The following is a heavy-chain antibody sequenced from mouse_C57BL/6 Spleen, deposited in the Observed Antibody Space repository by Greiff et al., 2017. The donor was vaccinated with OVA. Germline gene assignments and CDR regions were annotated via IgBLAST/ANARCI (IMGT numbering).Heavy chain of an antibody. V-gene: IGHV1-52*01. CDR2: TDPSDSET. Sequence: QVQLQQPGAELVRPGSSVKLSCKASGYTFTSYWMHWVKQRPIQGLEWIGNTDPSDSETHYNQKFKDKATLTVDKSSSTAYMQLSSLTSEDSAVYYCARSVDYAYFDYWGQGTTLTVSS. CDR1: GYTFTSYW. J-gene: IGHJ2*01. CDR3: ARSVDYAYFDY. D-gene: IGHD2-4*01.